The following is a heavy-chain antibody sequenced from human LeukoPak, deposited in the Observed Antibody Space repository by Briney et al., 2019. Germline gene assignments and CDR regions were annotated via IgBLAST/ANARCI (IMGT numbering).Heavy chain of an antibody. CDR3: ARGRRRIAAPGATPPAPYFDF. CDR2: ISSSSSYI. D-gene: IGHD6-13*01. J-gene: IGHJ4*02. CDR1: GFTFSSYW. V-gene: IGHV3-21*01. Sequence: GGSLRLSCAASGFTFSSYWMSWVRQAPGKGLEWVSSISSSSSYIYYADSVKGRFTSSRDNAKNSLYLQMNSLRAEDTAVYYCARGRRRIAAPGATPPAPYFDFWGQGTLVTVSS.